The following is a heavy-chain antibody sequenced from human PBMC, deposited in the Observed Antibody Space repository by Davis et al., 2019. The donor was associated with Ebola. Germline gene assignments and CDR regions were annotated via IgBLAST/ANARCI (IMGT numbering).Heavy chain of an antibody. CDR2: SSGSGGTT. J-gene: IGHJ4*02. Sequence: GESLKISCAASGFTFSSFAMSWVRQAPGKGLEWVSASSGSGGTTYYSDSVKGRFTTSRDNGKNTLYLQMNSLRAEDTALYYCAKDLRYNNNWYNLDYWGQGTLVTVSS. D-gene: IGHD6-13*01. V-gene: IGHV3-23*01. CDR1: GFTFSSFA. CDR3: AKDLRYNNNWYNLDY.